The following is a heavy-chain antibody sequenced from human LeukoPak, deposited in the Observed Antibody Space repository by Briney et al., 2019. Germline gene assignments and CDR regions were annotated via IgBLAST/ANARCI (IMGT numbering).Heavy chain of an antibody. V-gene: IGHV4-59*01. J-gene: IGHJ5*02. CDR3: ARGVGYCSGGSCPENWFDP. Sequence: SEPLSLTCTVSGGSISSYYWSWIRQPPGEGLEWFGYIFYSGSTNYNPPLKTRVTISVDTSKHQFSLKLSSVTAADTAVYYCARGVGYCSGGSCPENWFDPWGQGTLVTVSS. D-gene: IGHD2-15*01. CDR2: IFYSGST. CDR1: GGSISSYY.